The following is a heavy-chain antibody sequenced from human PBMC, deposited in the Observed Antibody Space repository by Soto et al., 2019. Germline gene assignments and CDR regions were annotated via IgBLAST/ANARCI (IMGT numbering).Heavy chain of an antibody. CDR1: GYTFSNYG. D-gene: IGHD5-18*01. CDR2: ISGYNGNT. J-gene: IGHJ6*02. Sequence: QVQLVQSGAEVKKPGASVKVSCKASGYTFSNYGISWVRQGPGQGLEWMGWISGYNGNTHYEEKVQDRIKMTTDTTTSTPYLALRSLRSDDTALYFCARDPGSAFGYSSAFAMDAWGQGTTVTV. CDR3: ARDPGSAFGYSSAFAMDA. V-gene: IGHV1-18*01.